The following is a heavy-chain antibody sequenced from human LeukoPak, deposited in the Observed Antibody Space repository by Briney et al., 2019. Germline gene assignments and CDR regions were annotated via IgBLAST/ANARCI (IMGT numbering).Heavy chain of an antibody. V-gene: IGHV3-48*02. J-gene: IGHJ4*02. CDR1: GFTFSSHS. D-gene: IGHD2-2*01. CDR2: ISSTSSTI. CDR3: ARGFCSSTSCYAGLFDH. Sequence: GGSLRLSCAASGFTFSSHSMNWVRQVPGKGLEWVSYISSTSSTIYYADSVKGRFTISRDNAKNSLYLQMNSLRDEDTAVYYCARGFCSSTSCYAGLFDHWGQGTLVTVS.